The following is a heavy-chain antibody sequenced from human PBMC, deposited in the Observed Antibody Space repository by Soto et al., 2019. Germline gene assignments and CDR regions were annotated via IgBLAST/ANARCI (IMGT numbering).Heavy chain of an antibody. CDR2: IYWDGIE. Sequence: QITLKESGPTLVKPTQTLTLTCTVSGFSLTTSGVGVGWIRQPPGKAPEWLALIYWDGIERYSPSLRSRLTITMDTSKNQVVLTMTTMDPVDTATSYCAHSPCSGGTCYLFDHWGQGTPVIVSS. V-gene: IGHV2-5*02. CDR1: GFSLTTSGVG. CDR3: AHSPCSGGTCYLFDH. J-gene: IGHJ4*02. D-gene: IGHD2-15*01.